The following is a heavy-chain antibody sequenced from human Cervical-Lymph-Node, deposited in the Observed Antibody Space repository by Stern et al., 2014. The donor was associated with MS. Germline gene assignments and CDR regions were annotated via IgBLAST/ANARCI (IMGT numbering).Heavy chain of an antibody. Sequence: VQLEESGAEVKKPGSSVKVSCKASGGTFSSYEITWVRQAPGQGLEWMGGIIPTFDTPSYAQKFQDRVTISADESTKTAYLELNGLKSDDTAIYFCARAYTYYSNSAGYWGQGTLVTVSS. CDR1: GGTFSSYE. V-gene: IGHV1-69*01. J-gene: IGHJ4*02. CDR3: ARAYTYYSNSAGY. CDR2: IIPTFDTP. D-gene: IGHD3-10*01.